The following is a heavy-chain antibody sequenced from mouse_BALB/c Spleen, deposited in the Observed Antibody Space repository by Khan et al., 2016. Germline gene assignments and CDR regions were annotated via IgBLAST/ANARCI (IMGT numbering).Heavy chain of an antibody. CDR1: GYSITSDYA. J-gene: IGHJ3*01. D-gene: IGHD2-14*01. CDR3: ARNGNRYERTWFAY. CDR2: ISYSGST. V-gene: IGHV3-2*02. Sequence: EVQLVESGPGLVKPSQSLSLTCTVTGYSITSDYAWNWIRQFPGNKLEWMGYISYSGSTSYNPSLKSRISITRDTSKNQFFLQLNSVTTEDTATYYWARNGNRYERTWFAYWGQGTLVTVSA.